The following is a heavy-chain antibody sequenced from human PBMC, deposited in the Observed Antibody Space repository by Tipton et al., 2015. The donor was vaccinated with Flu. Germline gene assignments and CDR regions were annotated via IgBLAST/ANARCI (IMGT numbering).Heavy chain of an antibody. V-gene: IGHV1-46*01. CDR1: GYTFTSYY. Sequence: QVQLVQSGAEVKKPGASVQVSCKASGYTFTSYYMHWVRQAPGQGLGWMGIINPSGGYTRNAQKFQGRVTMTRDTSTSTVYMQLSSLRSEDAAVYYCARDRGDSSGYDLGCFDCWGQGTLVTVSS. D-gene: IGHD3-22*01. J-gene: IGHJ4*02. CDR2: INPSGGYT. CDR3: ARDRGDSSGYDLGCFDC.